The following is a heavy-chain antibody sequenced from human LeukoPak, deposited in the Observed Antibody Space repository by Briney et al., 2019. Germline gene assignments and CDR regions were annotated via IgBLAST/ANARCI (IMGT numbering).Heavy chain of an antibody. CDR2: INHSGST. V-gene: IGHV4-34*01. CDR3: ARRLAARSVAARYLDY. CDR1: GGSFSGYY. D-gene: IGHD3-16*01. Sequence: SETLSLTCGVYGGSFSGYYWTWIRQPPGKGLEWIGEINHSGSTNYNPSLKSRVTISVDTSKNQFSLKLSSVTAADTATYFCARRLAARSVAARYLDYWGQGTLVTVSS. J-gene: IGHJ4*02.